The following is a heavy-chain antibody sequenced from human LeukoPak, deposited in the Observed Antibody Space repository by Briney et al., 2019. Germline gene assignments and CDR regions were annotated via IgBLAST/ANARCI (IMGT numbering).Heavy chain of an antibody. CDR2: MNCNTGTT. V-gene: IGHV1-8*01. J-gene: IGHJ4*02. CDR3: ARGRKKNDYTSGSYYRYFDY. D-gene: IGHD3-10*01. Sequence: ASAKLSCKTSGYTFIFYDINWVRQAPGQGLEWMGWMNCNTGTTGYAQKFQGRVTMTRETSMNTAYMELSSLRSEDTAVYYCARGRKKNDYTSGSYYRYFDYWGQGSVVTVSS. CDR1: GYTFIFYD.